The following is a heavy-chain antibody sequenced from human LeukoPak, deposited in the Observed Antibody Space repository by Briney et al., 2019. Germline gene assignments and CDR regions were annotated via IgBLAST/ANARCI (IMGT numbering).Heavy chain of an antibody. D-gene: IGHD3-10*01. J-gene: IGHJ4*02. Sequence: GGSLRLSCAASGFTFTKYAMSWVRQAPGRGLEWVSNISPGGSTNYAESVKGRFTISRDNSKNTIYLQMSRLRAEDTAIYYCAKRSGSGGPFDYWGQGILVNVSS. CDR1: GFTFTKYA. CDR3: AKRSGSGGPFDY. V-gene: IGHV3-23*01. CDR2: ISPGGST.